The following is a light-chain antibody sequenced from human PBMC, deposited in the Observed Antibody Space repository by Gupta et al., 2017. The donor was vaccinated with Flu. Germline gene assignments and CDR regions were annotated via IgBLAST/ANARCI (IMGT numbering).Light chain of an antibody. CDR1: SSDVGGYNY. V-gene: IGLV2-14*01. CDR3: SSYATSSTLV. J-gene: IGLJ2*01. CDR2: EVS. Sequence: QSALTQPLSVSGSPGQSITIPCTGTSSDVGGYNYVSWYQQHPGKAPKLMIFEVSNRPSGVSNRFSGSKSDNTASLTISGLQAEDEADYYCSSYATSSTLVFGGGTKVTVL.